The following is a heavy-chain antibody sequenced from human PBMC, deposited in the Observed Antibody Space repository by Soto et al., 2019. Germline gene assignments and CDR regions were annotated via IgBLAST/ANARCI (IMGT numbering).Heavy chain of an antibody. CDR2: ISAYNGNT. J-gene: IGHJ5*02. CDR1: GYTFTSYD. CDR3: ARGRQQLVHNWFDP. D-gene: IGHD6-13*01. V-gene: IGHV1-18*01. Sequence: ASVKVSCKASGYTFTSYDINWVRQAPGQGLEWMGWISAYNGNTNYAQKLQGRVTMTTDTSTSTAYMELRSLRSDDTAVYYCARGRQQLVHNWFDPWGQGTLVTVSS.